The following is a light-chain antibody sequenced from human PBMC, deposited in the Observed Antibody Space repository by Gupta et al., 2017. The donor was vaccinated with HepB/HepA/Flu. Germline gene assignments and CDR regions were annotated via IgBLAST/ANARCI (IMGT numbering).Light chain of an antibody. CDR1: QSITTF. J-gene: IGKJ5*01. V-gene: IGKV1-39*01. Sequence: DIQMTQSPSSLSASLGDRVTITCQASQSITTFLVWYQQKPGKAPKLLIYGASSLQSGVPSRFSGSGSGTDFTLTISRLQPEDFATYYCLQTYSTPIAFGQGTQMESK. CDR2: GAS. CDR3: LQTYSTPIA.